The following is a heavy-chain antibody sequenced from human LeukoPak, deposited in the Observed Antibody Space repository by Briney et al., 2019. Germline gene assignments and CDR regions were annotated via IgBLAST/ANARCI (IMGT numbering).Heavy chain of an antibody. CDR3: ARGRYFDWLFLDY. CDR2: INPNSGGT. V-gene: IGHV1-2*04. J-gene: IGHJ4*02. D-gene: IGHD3-9*01. Sequence: GASVKVYCKASGYTFTGYYMHWVRQAPGQGLEWMVWINPNSGGTNYAQKFQGWVTMTRDTSISTAYMELSRLRSDDTAVYYCARGRYFDWLFLDYWGQGTLVTVSS. CDR1: GYTFTGYY.